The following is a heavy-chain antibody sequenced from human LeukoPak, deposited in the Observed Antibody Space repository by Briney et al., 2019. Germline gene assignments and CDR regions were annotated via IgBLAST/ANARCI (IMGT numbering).Heavy chain of an antibody. CDR2: IKKDGSEA. Sequence: GGSLRLSCAASGFTFSTSWMSWVRQVPGKGLEWVANIKKDGSEAYYVDSVKGRFTISRDNAKNSLYLQMNSLRAEDTAMYYCARGRYSGTTYYFDYWGQGTLVTVSS. D-gene: IGHD5-12*01. CDR3: ARGRYSGTTYYFDY. CDR1: GFTFSTSW. J-gene: IGHJ4*02. V-gene: IGHV3-7*03.